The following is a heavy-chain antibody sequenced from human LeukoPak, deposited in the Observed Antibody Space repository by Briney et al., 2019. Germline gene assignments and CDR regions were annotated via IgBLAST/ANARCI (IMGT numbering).Heavy chain of an antibody. CDR1: GGSISSGGYY. J-gene: IGHJ4*02. D-gene: IGHD3-3*01. CDR3: ARGDFWSGFDY. CDR2: IYYSGST. Sequence: SQTLSLTCTVSGGSISSGGYYWSWIRQHPGKGLEWIGYIYYSGSTYYNPSLKSRVTMSVDTSKNQFSLKLSSVTAADTAVYYCARGDFWSGFDYWGQGTLVTVSS. V-gene: IGHV4-31*03.